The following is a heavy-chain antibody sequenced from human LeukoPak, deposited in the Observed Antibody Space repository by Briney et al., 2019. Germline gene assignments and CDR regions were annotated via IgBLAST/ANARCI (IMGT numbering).Heavy chain of an antibody. Sequence: SETLSLTCTVFGGSISSYYWSWIRQPPGKGLEWIGYIYYSGSTNYNPSLKSRVTISVDTSKNQFSLKLSSVTAADTAVYYCARGSATRYFDYWGQGTLVTVSS. CDR3: ARGSATRYFDY. V-gene: IGHV4-59*01. CDR1: GGSISSYY. D-gene: IGHD5-12*01. CDR2: IYYSGST. J-gene: IGHJ4*02.